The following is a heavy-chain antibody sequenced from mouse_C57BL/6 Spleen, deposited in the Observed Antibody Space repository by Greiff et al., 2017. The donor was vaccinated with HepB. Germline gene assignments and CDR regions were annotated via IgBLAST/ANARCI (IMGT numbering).Heavy chain of an antibody. Sequence: EVKLMESGPGLVKPSQSLSLTCSVTGYSITSGYYWNWIRQFPGNKLEWMGYISYDGSNNYNPSLKNRSSITRDTSKNQFFLKLNSVTTEDTATYYCARDPGFAYWGQGTLVTVSA. V-gene: IGHV3-6*01. CDR1: GYSITSGYY. J-gene: IGHJ3*01. CDR2: ISYDGSN. CDR3: ARDPGFAY.